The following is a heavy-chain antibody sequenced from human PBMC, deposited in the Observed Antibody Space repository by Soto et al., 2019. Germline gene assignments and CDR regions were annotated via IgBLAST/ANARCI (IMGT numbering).Heavy chain of an antibody. CDR2: IYYSGST. J-gene: IGHJ3*02. CDR3: ARERNDALDT. V-gene: IGHV4-59*01. CDR1: GGSISSYY. Sequence: SETLSLTCTVPGGSISSYYWSWIRQPPGKGLEWIGYIYYSGSTNYNPSLKSRVTISVDTSKNQFSLNLSSVTAADTAVYSCARERNDALDTWGQGTMVTVSS.